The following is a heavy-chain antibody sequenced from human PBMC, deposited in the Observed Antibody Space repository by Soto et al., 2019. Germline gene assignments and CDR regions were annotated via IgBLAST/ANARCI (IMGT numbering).Heavy chain of an antibody. J-gene: IGHJ1*01. D-gene: IGHD3-9*01. CDR1: GFTFSSYA. V-gene: IGHV3-23*01. Sequence: EVQLLESGGGLVQPGGSLKISCAVSGFTFSSYAMSWVRQAPGKGLEWVSGISGTGRVTNYAESVKDRFTISRDNPKNTLSLEMKSLRAEDTAVYYCAKDVHYDIVTGIEYFDHWGQGTLVTVSS. CDR3: AKDVHYDIVTGIEYFDH. CDR2: ISGTGRVT.